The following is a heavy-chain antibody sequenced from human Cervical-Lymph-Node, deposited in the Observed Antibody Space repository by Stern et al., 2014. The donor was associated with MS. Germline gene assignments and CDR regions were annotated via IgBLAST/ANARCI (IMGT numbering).Heavy chain of an antibody. CDR3: ARDLPRGYCGGDCPLDY. CDR2: IKQDGSEK. D-gene: IGHD2-21*02. Sequence: EVQLVESGGGLVQPGGSLRLSCAASGFTFSSYWMSWVRQAPGKGLEWVANIKQDGSEKYYVDSVKGRFTISRDNAKNSLYLQMNSLRAEDTAVYYCARDLPRGYCGGDCPLDYWGQGTLVTVSS. V-gene: IGHV3-7*01. J-gene: IGHJ4*02. CDR1: GFTFSSYW.